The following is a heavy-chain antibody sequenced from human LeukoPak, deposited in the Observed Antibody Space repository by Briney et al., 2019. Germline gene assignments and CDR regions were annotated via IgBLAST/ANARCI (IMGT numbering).Heavy chain of an antibody. CDR1: GYTFTSYG. V-gene: IGHV1-18*01. Sequence: ASVKVSCKASGYTFTSYGISWVRQAPGQGLEWMGWISAYNGNTNYAQKLQGRVTMTTDTSTSTAYMELRSLRPDDTAVYYCARDQGTTVTRVPNDCGQGSLVTVSS. CDR2: ISAYNGNT. CDR3: ARDQGTTVTRVPND. D-gene: IGHD4-17*01. J-gene: IGHJ4*02.